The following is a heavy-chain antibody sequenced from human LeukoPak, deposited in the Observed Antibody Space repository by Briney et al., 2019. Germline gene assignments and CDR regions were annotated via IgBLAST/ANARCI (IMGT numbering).Heavy chain of an antibody. Sequence: GGSLRLSCAASGFDFSSYWMNWVRQAPGKGLVWVSRIASDGSSTTYADSVKGRFSISRDNAKNTLYLQMNSLRVEDTAVYYCARGRPHGNDYWGQGTLVTASS. CDR1: GFDFSSYW. V-gene: IGHV3-74*01. D-gene: IGHD4-23*01. J-gene: IGHJ4*02. CDR3: ARGRPHGNDY. CDR2: IASDGSST.